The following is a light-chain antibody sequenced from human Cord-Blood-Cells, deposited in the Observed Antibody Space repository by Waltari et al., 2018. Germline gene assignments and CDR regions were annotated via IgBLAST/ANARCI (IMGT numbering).Light chain of an antibody. CDR3: QQFYSTPYT. CDR2: WAS. Sequence: DIVMTQSPDSLAVSLGERATIHCKSSQSVLYSSNNKNYLAWYQQKPGPPPKLLIYWASTRETRVPERFRGSGFGTDFTLTISSLQAEDVAVFYWQQFYSTPYTFGQGTKLEIK. CDR1: QSVLYSSNNKNY. J-gene: IGKJ2*01. V-gene: IGKV4-1*01.